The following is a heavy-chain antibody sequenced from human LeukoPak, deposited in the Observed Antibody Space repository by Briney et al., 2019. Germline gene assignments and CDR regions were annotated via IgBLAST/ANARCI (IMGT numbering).Heavy chain of an antibody. CDR1: GFTFSDYA. Sequence: GRSLRLSCAASGFTFSDYAMHWVRQAPGKGLEWVAVISKDGSDKYYPGSVRGRFTISRDNSKNTIYLQMDSLRAEDTAIYYCARDYWWNYDYWGQGTLATVSS. V-gene: IGHV3-30-3*01. CDR2: ISKDGSDK. CDR3: ARDYWWNYDY. J-gene: IGHJ4*02. D-gene: IGHD1-7*01.